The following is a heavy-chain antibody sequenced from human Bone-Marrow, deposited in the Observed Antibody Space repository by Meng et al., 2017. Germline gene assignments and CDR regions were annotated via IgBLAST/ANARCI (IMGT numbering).Heavy chain of an antibody. D-gene: IGHD6-13*01. CDR2: INWNGGST. J-gene: IGHJ4*02. V-gene: IGHV3-20*04. Sequence: ESLTISCAASGFTFDDYGMSWVRQAPGKGLEWVSGINWNGGSTGYADSVKGRFTIARDNAKNSLYLQMNSLRAEDTALYYCARVPALRSWSDYWGQGTLVTVSS. CDR1: GFTFDDYG. CDR3: ARVPALRSWSDY.